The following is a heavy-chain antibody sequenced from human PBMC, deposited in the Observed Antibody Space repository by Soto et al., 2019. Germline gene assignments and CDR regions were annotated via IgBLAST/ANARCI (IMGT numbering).Heavy chain of an antibody. D-gene: IGHD3-10*01. CDR3: AKHLWFGESVFDP. CDR1: GFTFSSYG. Sequence: EVQLLESGGGLGQPGVSLRLSCAGTGFTFSSYGMSWVRQAPGKGREWVSTIRGSAGNANYADSVKGRFTISRDDSTNTVHLQMNSLRPDDPAVYYCAKHLWFGESVFDPWGQGTLVVVSS. J-gene: IGHJ5*02. CDR2: IRGSAGNA. V-gene: IGHV3-23*01.